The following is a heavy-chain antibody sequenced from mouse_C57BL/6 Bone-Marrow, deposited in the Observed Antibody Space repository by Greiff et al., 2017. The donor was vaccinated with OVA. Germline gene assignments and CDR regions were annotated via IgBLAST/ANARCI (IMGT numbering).Heavy chain of an antibody. V-gene: IGHV1-81*01. CDR3: ARGVIYYDYGGYFDV. CDR1: GYTFTSYG. D-gene: IGHD2-4*01. J-gene: IGHJ1*03. CDR2: IYPRSGNT. Sequence: VKVVESGAELARPGASVKLSCKASGYTFTSYGISWVKQRTGQGLEWIGEIYPRSGNTYYNEKFKGKATLTADKSSSTAYMELRSLTSEDSAVYFCARGVIYYDYGGYFDVWGTGTTVTVSS.